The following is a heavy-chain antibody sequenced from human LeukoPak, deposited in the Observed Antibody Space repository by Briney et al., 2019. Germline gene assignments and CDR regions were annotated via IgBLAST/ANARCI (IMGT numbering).Heavy chain of an antibody. Sequence: ASVTVSCTASGYTFTGYYMHWVRPAPGQGLEWMGWINPNSGGTNYAQKFQGRVTMTRDTSISTAYMELSRLRSDDTAVYYCARDPATVTTSGAVDYWGQGTLVTVSS. J-gene: IGHJ4*02. CDR2: INPNSGGT. V-gene: IGHV1-2*02. CDR1: GYTFTGYY. CDR3: ARDPATVTTSGAVDY. D-gene: IGHD4-17*01.